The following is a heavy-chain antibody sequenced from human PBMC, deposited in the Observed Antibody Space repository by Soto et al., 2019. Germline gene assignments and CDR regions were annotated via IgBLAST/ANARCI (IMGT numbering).Heavy chain of an antibody. V-gene: IGHV3-33*01. Sequence: GGSLRLSCAASGFTFSTYGMHWVRQAPGKGLEWVALIWNDGSRKYYADSVKGRFTISRDNSKNTLYLQMSSLRVEDTAVYYCARRQISPPTRGAASARGGMDVWGQGTTVTVSS. CDR3: ARRQISPPTRGAASARGGMDV. CDR2: IWNDGSRK. D-gene: IGHD6-13*01. J-gene: IGHJ6*02. CDR1: GFTFSTYG.